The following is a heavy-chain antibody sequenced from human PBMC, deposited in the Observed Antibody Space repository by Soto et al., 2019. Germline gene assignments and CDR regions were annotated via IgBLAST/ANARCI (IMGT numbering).Heavy chain of an antibody. CDR2: IIPILGIA. Sequence: GASVKVSCKASGGTFSSYTISWVRQAPGQGLEWLGRIIPILGIANYAQKFQGRVTITADKSTSTAYMELSSLRSEDTAVYYCAREKVYYYDSSGYSENWFDPWGQGTLVTVSS. V-gene: IGHV1-69*04. CDR3: AREKVYYYDSSGYSENWFDP. D-gene: IGHD3-22*01. J-gene: IGHJ5*02. CDR1: GGTFSSYT.